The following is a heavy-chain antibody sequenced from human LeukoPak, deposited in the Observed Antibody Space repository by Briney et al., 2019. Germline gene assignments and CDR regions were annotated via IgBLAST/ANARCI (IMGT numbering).Heavy chain of an antibody. J-gene: IGHJ4*02. CDR3: ARAGSGSYNDY. D-gene: IGHD3-10*01. CDR2: IYYSGST. Sequence: SETLSLTCSVSGGSMNPYYWSWIRQHPGKGLEWIGYIYYSGSTYYNPSLKSRVTISVDTTKNQFSLKLSSVTAADTAVYYCARAGSGSYNDYWGQGTLVTVSS. V-gene: IGHV4-59*06. CDR1: GGSMNPYY.